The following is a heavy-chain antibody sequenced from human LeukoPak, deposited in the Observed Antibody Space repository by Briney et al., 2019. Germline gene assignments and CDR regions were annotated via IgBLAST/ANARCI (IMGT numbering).Heavy chain of an antibody. CDR3: ARHPELYFFDY. CDR2: ISYSGST. J-gene: IGHJ4*02. V-gene: IGHV4-59*08. D-gene: IGHD3-10*01. Sequence: PSETLSLTCTASGASISSYYWSRIRQPPGKGLEWIGYISYSGSTNYNPSLKSRVTISADTSKNQVSLTLSSVTAADTAVYYCARHPELYFFDYWGQGTLVTVSS. CDR1: GASISSYY.